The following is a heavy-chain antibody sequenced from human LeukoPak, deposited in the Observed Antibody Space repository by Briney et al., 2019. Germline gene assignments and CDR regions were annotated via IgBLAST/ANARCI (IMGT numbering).Heavy chain of an antibody. CDR2: ISYDGSNK. D-gene: IGHD3-10*01. CDR1: GFTFSSYA. V-gene: IGHV3-30-3*01. J-gene: IGHJ4*02. CDR3: STAPTRRITMVGGVITGGSFDY. Sequence: GGSLRLSCAASGFTFSSYAMHWVRQAPGKGLEWVAVISYDGSNKYYADSVKGRFTISRDNSKNTLYLQLNRLRAEDTAEYYCSTAPTRRITMVGGVITGGSFDYWGQGTLVTVSS.